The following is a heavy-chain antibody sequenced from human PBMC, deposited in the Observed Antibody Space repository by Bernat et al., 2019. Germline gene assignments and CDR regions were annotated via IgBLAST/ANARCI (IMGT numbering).Heavy chain of an antibody. CDR3: ATIVVPGYYSYMDV. Sequence: EVQLVESGGGLVQPGGSLRLSCAASGFTFSSYWMSWFRQAPGKGLEWVANIKQDGSEKYYVDSVKGRFTISRDNAKKSVYLQMKSLRAEDTAVYYCATIVVPGYYSYMDVWGKGTTVTVSS. CDR2: IKQDGSEK. J-gene: IGHJ6*03. CDR1: GFTFSSYW. V-gene: IGHV3-7*01. D-gene: IGHD2-2*01.